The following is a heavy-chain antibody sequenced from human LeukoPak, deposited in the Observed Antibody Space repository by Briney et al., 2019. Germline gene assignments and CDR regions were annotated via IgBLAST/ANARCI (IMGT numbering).Heavy chain of an antibody. V-gene: IGHV4-34*01. D-gene: IGHD6-6*01. J-gene: IGHJ4*02. CDR1: GGSFSGYY. CDR2: INHSGST. CDR3: ARGHSSIAARGRYFDY. Sequence: SETLSLTCAVYGGSFSGYYWSWTRQPPGKGLEWIGEINHSGSTNYNPSLKSRVTISVDTSKNQFSLKLSSVTAADTAVYYCARGHSSIAARGRYFDYWGQGTLVTVSS.